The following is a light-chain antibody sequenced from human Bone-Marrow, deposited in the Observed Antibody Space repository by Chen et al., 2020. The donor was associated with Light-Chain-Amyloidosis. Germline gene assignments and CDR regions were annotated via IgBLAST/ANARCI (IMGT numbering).Light chain of an antibody. V-gene: IGKV2-28*01. CDR3: MQTVQSTWT. J-gene: IGKJ1*01. CDR1: QSLLHRNGYNY. CDR2: LVS. Sequence: DIVLTRTPLSLPVTPGEPASISCRSSQSLLHRNGYNYLGWYLQKPGQSPQLLIYLVSNRASGVPDRFSGSGSGTDFTLKISRVEAEDVGVYYCMQTVQSTWTFGQGTKVEIK.